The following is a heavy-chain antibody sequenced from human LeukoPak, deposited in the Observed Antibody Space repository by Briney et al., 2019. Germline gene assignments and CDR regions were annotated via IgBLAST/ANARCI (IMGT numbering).Heavy chain of an antibody. J-gene: IGHJ4*02. Sequence: SGTLSLTCAVYGGSFSGYYWSWIRQPPGKGLEWIGEINHSGSTNYNPSLKSRVTISVDTSKNQFSLKLSSVTAADTAVYYCARYVDIVYYFDYWGQGTLVTVSS. V-gene: IGHV4-34*01. CDR1: GGSFSGYY. CDR3: ARYVDIVYYFDY. CDR2: INHSGST. D-gene: IGHD5-12*01.